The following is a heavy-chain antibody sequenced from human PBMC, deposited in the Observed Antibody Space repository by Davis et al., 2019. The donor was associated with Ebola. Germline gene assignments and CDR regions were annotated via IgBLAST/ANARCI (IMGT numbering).Heavy chain of an antibody. CDR3: AREYYDFWSGYYYYYYYYMDV. J-gene: IGHJ6*03. D-gene: IGHD3-3*01. V-gene: IGHV3-7*03. Sequence: SLRLSCAASGFTFSSYWMSWVRQAPGKGLEWVANIKQDGSEKYYVDSVKGRFTISRDNAKNSLYLQMNSLRAEDTAVYYCAREYYDFWSGYYYYYYYYMDVWGKGTTVTVSS. CDR2: IKQDGSEK. CDR1: GFTFSSYW.